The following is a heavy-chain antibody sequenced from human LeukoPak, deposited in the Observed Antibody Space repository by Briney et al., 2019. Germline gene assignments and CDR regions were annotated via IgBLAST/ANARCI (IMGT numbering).Heavy chain of an antibody. D-gene: IGHD6-13*01. CDR2: INHSGNT. CDR3: ARDIVAAGPWYFDL. Sequence: SETLSLTCSLYGGSFSGYYGSWIRQPPGKGLGWNGEINHSGNTNYNPSLKSRVTISVDTSKNQFSLKLSSVTAADTAVYYCARDIVAAGPWYFDLCGRGTLVTVAS. J-gene: IGHJ2*01. CDR1: GGSFSGYY. V-gene: IGHV4-34*01.